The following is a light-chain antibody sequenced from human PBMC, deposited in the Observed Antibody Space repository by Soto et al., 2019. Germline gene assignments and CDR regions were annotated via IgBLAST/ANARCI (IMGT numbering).Light chain of an antibody. Sequence: IVFTQSPCTLSLSPGERTTLSCRASESVSSNYLAWYQQKPGQAPWLLIYGASSRTTGIPDRYSGSWSGTDFTLTIRRLEPEDFAVYYCQQYGSSYPWTFGQGTKVDIK. CDR2: GAS. V-gene: IGKV3-20*01. J-gene: IGKJ1*01. CDR3: QQYGSSYPWT. CDR1: ESVSSNY.